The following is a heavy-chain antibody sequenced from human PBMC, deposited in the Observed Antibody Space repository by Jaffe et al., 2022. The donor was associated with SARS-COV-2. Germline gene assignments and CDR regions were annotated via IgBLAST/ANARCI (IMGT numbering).Heavy chain of an antibody. CDR3: ARQGTTVTTFLFDYYYGMDV. CDR1: GYSFTSYW. D-gene: IGHD4-17*01. J-gene: IGHJ6*02. Sequence: EVQLVQSGAEVKKPGESLKISCKGSGYSFTSYWIGWVRQMPGKGLEWMGIIYPGDSDTRYSPSFQGQVTISADKSISTAYLQWSSLKASDTAMYYCARQGTTVTTFLFDYYYGMDVWGQGTTVTVSS. V-gene: IGHV5-51*01. CDR2: IYPGDSDT.